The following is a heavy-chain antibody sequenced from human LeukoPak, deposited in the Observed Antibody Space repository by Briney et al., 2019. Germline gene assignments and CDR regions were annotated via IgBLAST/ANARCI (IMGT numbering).Heavy chain of an antibody. J-gene: IGHJ4*02. CDR3: ARDYMPLYYFDY. V-gene: IGHV3-48*02. D-gene: IGHD2-2*01. Sequence: GGSLRLSCAASGFTFSSYSMNWVRQAPRKGLEWVSYISSSSSTIYYADSVKGRFTISRDNAKNSLCLQMNSLRDEDTAVYYCARDYMPLYYFDYWGQGTLVTVSS. CDR2: ISSSSSTI. CDR1: GFTFSSYS.